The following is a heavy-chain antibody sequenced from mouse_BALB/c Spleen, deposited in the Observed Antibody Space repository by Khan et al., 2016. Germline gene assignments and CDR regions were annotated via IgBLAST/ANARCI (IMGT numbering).Heavy chain of an antibody. CDR1: GYSFTAFY. D-gene: IGHD2-4*01. Sequence: VQLQQSDPDLVKPGASGKISCKASGYSFTAFYMYWVKQSPGKSLEWIGRINPNNGATTFNQKLKGKAIITVDKSSTTVYMEIRSLASEDSSVYYCARADYANWGQGTTLTVSS. J-gene: IGHJ2*01. CDR2: INPNNGAT. V-gene: IGHV1-18*01. CDR3: ARADYAN.